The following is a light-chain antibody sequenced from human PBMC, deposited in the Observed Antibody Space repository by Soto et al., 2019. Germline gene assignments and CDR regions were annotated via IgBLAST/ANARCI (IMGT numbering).Light chain of an antibody. CDR1: QSIRSS. CDR3: QQYYSFPRT. CDR2: AAS. V-gene: IGKV1-39*01. Sequence: DVRMTQSPASLSASVGDGVTISCRASQSIRSSLHWYQQRPGKPPKLLIYAASTLQSGVPSRFSGSGSGTDFTLTISCLQSEDFATYYCQQYYSFPRTFGQGTKV. J-gene: IGKJ1*01.